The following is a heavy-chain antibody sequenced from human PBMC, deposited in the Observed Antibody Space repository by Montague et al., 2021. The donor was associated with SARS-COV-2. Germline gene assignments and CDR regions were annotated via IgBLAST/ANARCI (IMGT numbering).Heavy chain of an antibody. CDR1: GGSFSVYY. CDR3: VVVVPAMRPRSDY. J-gene: IGHJ4*02. CDR2: INHSGST. Sequence: ETLSLTCAVYGGSFSVYYWSWIRQPPGKGLEWIGEINHSGSTNXNPSLKSRVTISSDTSKNQFSLKLNSVTAADTAVYFCVVVVPAMRPRSDYWGQGTLVTVSS. V-gene: IGHV4-34*01. D-gene: IGHD2-21*02.